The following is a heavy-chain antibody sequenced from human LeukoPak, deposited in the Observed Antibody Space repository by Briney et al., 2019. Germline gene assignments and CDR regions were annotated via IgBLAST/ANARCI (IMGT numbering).Heavy chain of an antibody. J-gene: IGHJ4*02. D-gene: IGHD1-26*01. CDR1: GDSISSYY. CDR2: IYYTGST. Sequence: PSETLSLTCTVSGDSISSYYWHWIRQPPGKGLEWIGYIYYTGSTNYNPSLKSRVTISVDTSKNQFSLKLSSVTAADTAVYYCARYSGSSYVFDYWGQGTLVTVSS. CDR3: ARYSGSSYVFDY. V-gene: IGHV4-59*01.